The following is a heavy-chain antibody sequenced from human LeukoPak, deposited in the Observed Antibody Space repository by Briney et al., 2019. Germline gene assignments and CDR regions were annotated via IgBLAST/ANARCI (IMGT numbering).Heavy chain of an antibody. Sequence: PSETLSLTCTVSGGSISSSSYYWGWIRQPPGKGLEWIGSIYYSGSTYYNPSLTSRVTISVDTSKNQFSLKLSSVTAADTAVYYCARSRYYGSGRHPDYWGQGTLVTVSS. CDR3: ARSRYYGSGRHPDY. CDR2: IYYSGST. V-gene: IGHV4-39*01. D-gene: IGHD3-10*01. CDR1: GGSISSSSYY. J-gene: IGHJ4*02.